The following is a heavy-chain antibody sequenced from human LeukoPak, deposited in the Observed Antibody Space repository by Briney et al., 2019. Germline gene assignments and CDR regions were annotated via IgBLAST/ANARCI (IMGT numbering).Heavy chain of an antibody. CDR2: IYYSGST. Sequence: SQTLSLTCTVSGGSISSYYWSWIRQPPGKGLEWIGYIYYSGSTNYNPSLKSRVTISVDTSKNQFSLKLSSVTAADTAVYYCARGYGSGSNWFDPWGQGTLVTVSS. CDR3: ARGYGSGSNWFDP. J-gene: IGHJ5*02. D-gene: IGHD3-10*01. V-gene: IGHV4-59*01. CDR1: GGSISSYY.